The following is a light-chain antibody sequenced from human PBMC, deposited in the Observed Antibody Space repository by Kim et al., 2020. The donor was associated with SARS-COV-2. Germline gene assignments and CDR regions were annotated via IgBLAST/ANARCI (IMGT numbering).Light chain of an antibody. CDR1: QSISIY. Sequence: DIQMTQSPSSLSASVGDRVTITCRASQSISIYLNWYQQKPGKAPKPLIYRASSLHSGVPTRFSGSGSETDFTLTISRLQPEDFAIYYCQQSYNTPPTFGQGTKVDIK. J-gene: IGKJ2*01. CDR2: RAS. V-gene: IGKV1-39*01. CDR3: QQSYNTPPT.